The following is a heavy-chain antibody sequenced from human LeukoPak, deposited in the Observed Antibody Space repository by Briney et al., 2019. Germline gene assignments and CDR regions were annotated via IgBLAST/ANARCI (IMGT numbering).Heavy chain of an antibody. CDR1: GFTFSSYW. Sequence: GGSLRLSCAASGFTFSSYWMSWVRQAPGKGLEWVSGISCNSGSIGYADSVKGRFTISRDNAKNSLYLQMNSLRAEDTALYYCAKDILTMVRGALHGAFDIWGQGTMVTVSS. CDR3: AKDILTMVRGALHGAFDI. D-gene: IGHD3-10*01. CDR2: ISCNSGSI. J-gene: IGHJ3*02. V-gene: IGHV3-9*01.